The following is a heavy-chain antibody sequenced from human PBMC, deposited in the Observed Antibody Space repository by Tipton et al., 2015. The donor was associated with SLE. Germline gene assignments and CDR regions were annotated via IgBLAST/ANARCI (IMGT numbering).Heavy chain of an antibody. CDR3: AFSGWYGAYYYGMDV. V-gene: IGHV4-34*01. CDR2: INHSGST. Sequence: TLSLTCAVYGGYFSGYYWSWIRQPPGKGLEWIGEINHSGSTNYNPSLKSRLTISADTPKNQFSLRLSTVTAADTAVYYCAFSGWYGAYYYGMDVWGQGTTVTVSS. CDR1: GGYFSGYY. D-gene: IGHD6-19*01. J-gene: IGHJ6*02.